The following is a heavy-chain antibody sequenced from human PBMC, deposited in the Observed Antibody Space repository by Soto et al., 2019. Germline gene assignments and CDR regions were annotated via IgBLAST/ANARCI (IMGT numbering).Heavy chain of an antibody. CDR3: ARGWGYDSNDYYYAY. V-gene: IGHV1-69*01. Sequence: QVQLVQSGAEVRKTGSSVKVSCKASGGTFSRHAISWVRQSPGQGLEWMGGIIPIFGTANHAQKFQGRVKIIADESTSTVYMELSSLRSEDTAMDYCARGWGYDSNDYYYAYWGQGTLVIVSS. J-gene: IGHJ4*02. D-gene: IGHD3-22*01. CDR2: IIPIFGTA. CDR1: GGTFSRHA.